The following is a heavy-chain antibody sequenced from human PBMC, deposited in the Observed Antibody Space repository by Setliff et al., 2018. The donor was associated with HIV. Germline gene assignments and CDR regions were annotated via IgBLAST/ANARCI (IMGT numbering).Heavy chain of an antibody. CDR3: ARAGGLRTDRGVVSDY. V-gene: IGHV1-69*10. CDR2: SVPDLGIT. J-gene: IGHJ4*02. D-gene: IGHD3-10*01. Sequence: SVKVSFMAPGHTFGNYAVIWVRWATGKGLAWMGGSVPDLGITNYSPKFQGRVTLTTDESTTTAYMELSGLISEDAAVYYCARAGGLRTDRGVVSDYWGQGTLVTVSS. CDR1: GHTFGNYA.